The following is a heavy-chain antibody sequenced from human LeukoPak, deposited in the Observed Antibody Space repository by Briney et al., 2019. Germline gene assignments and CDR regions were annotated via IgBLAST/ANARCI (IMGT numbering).Heavy chain of an antibody. V-gene: IGHV4-34*01. J-gene: IGHJ4*02. D-gene: IGHD1-26*01. Sequence: KPSETLSLTCAVYGGSFSGYYWSWIRQPPGKGLEWIGEINHSGSTNYNPSLKSRVTISVDTSKNQFSLKLSSVTAADTAVYYCARVPVGATGGIDYWGQGTLVTVSS. CDR2: INHSGST. CDR3: ARVPVGATGGIDY. CDR1: GGSFSGYY.